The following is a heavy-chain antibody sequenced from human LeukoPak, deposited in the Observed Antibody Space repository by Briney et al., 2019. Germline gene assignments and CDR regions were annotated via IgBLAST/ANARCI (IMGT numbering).Heavy chain of an antibody. Sequence: PGGSLRLSCAASGFTVSSNYMSWVRQAPGKGLEWVSVIYSGGSTYYADSVKGRFTISRDNSKNTLYLQMNSLRAEDTAVYYCARGSPYDILTGLPPREFDYWGQGTLVTVSS. J-gene: IGHJ4*02. CDR2: IYSGGST. CDR3: ARGSPYDILTGLPPREFDY. CDR1: GFTVSSNY. V-gene: IGHV3-66*01. D-gene: IGHD3-9*01.